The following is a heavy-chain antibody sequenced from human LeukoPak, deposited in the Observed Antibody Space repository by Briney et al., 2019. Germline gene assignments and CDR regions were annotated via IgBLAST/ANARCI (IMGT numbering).Heavy chain of an antibody. CDR1: GYTFTGYY. V-gene: IGHV1-2*02. J-gene: IGHJ4*02. D-gene: IGHD3-3*01. CDR2: INPNSGGT. Sequence: SVTVSCKASGYTFTGYYMHWVRQAPGQGLEWMGWINPNSGGTNYAQKFQGRVTMTSDTSISTAYMELSRLRSDDTAVYYCARATPGVYYDFWSGYSNFDYWGQGTLVTVSS. CDR3: ARATPGVYYDFWSGYSNFDY.